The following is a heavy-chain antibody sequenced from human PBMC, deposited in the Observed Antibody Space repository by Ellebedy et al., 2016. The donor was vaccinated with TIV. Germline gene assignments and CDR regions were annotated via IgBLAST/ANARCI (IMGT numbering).Heavy chain of an antibody. Sequence: GGSLTLSCAASGFTFSNFAMHWVRQAPGKGLEWLSVISAGGDNTYNADSMKGRFTITRDNSKNTLFLQMNRLRTEDTAVYYCAKGSSSGFNYDRVGFQYWGQGTLVTVSS. D-gene: IGHD3-22*01. V-gene: IGHV3-23*01. CDR2: ISAGGDNT. CDR1: GFTFSNFA. J-gene: IGHJ4*02. CDR3: AKGSSSGFNYDRVGFQY.